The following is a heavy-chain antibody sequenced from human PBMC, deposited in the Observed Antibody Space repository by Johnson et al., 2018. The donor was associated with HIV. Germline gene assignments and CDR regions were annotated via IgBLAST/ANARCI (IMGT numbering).Heavy chain of an antibody. CDR3: AVAGIDWG. D-gene: IGHD6-19*01. V-gene: IGHV3-30*03. J-gene: IGHJ3*01. CDR2: ISFAGTKT. CDR1: GCTVSNNY. Sequence: QVLLVESGGGLVQSGGSLRVSCAASGCTVSNNYMSRVRQAPGKGLEWVAGISFAGTKTSYVDSVKGRFTISRDNSKNTLYLQMNSLRAEDMTSRFGAVAGIDWGWGQGTMVTVSS.